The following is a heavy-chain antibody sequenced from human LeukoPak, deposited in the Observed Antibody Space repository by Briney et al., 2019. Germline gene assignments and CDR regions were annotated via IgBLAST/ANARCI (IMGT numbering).Heavy chain of an antibody. D-gene: IGHD6-19*01. CDR3: ARGRVAGLDY. V-gene: IGHV3-30-3*01. Sequence: PGRSLRLSCAASGFTFSSYAMHWVRQAPGKGLEWVAVISYDGSNKYYADSVKGRFTISSDNSKNTLYLQMNSLRAEDTAVYYCARGRVAGLDYWGQGTLVTVCS. CDR2: ISYDGSNK. CDR1: GFTFSSYA. J-gene: IGHJ4*02.